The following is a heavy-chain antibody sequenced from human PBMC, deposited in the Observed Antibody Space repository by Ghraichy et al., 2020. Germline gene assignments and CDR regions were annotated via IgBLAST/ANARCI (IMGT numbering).Heavy chain of an antibody. CDR3: ARVNGVEQQLAHPYYFDY. CDR1: GGSFSGYY. Sequence: SETLSLTCAVYGGSFSGYYWSWICQPPGKGLEWIGEINHSGSTNYNPSLKSRVTISVDTSKNQFSLKLSSVTAADTAVYYCARVNGVEQQLAHPYYFDYWGQGTLVTVSS. J-gene: IGHJ4*02. CDR2: INHSGST. V-gene: IGHV4-34*01. D-gene: IGHD6-13*01.